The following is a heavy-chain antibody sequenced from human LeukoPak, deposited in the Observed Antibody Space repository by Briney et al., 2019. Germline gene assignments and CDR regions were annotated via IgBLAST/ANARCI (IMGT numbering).Heavy chain of an antibody. Sequence: PGGSLRLSCAASGFTFSGYAMSWVRQAPGKGLEWVAVISYDGSHKFYTDSVKGRFTISRDNSKNTLYPQMDSLRAEDTAVYYCARDYDYEDAGGFDYWGQGTLVTVSS. J-gene: IGHJ4*02. V-gene: IGHV3-30*04. CDR2: ISYDGSHK. D-gene: IGHD3-22*01. CDR3: ARDYDYEDAGGFDY. CDR1: GFTFSGYA.